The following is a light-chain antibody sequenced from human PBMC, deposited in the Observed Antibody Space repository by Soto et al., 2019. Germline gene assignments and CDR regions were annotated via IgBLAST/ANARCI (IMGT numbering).Light chain of an antibody. CDR2: DTS. Sequence: EIVLTQSPATLSLSPGERATLSCRASQSVSRYLAWYQQKPGQAPRLLIYDTSNRATGIPARFSGSGSGTDFTLTINNLDPEDFAVYYCQQRSNWPITFGQGTRLEIK. V-gene: IGKV3-11*01. CDR3: QQRSNWPIT. J-gene: IGKJ5*01. CDR1: QSVSRY.